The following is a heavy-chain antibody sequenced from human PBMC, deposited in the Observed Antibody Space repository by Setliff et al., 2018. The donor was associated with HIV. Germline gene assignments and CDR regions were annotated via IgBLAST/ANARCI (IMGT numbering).Heavy chain of an antibody. D-gene: IGHD3-22*01. CDR2: IRYDGSNK. V-gene: IGHV3-33*08. CDR3: ARPNYYDSSGSFDY. Sequence: GGSLRLSCAASGCTFSSHAMTWVRQAPGQGLEWVAFIRYDGSNKYYADSVKGRFTISRDNSKNTLHLQMNSLRAEDTAVYYCARPNYYDSSGSFDYWGQGTLVTVSS. J-gene: IGHJ4*02. CDR1: GCTFSSHA.